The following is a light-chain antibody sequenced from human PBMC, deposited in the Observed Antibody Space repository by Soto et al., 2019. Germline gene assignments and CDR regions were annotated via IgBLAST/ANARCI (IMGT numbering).Light chain of an antibody. Sequence: DIQMTQYPATLSALVGYRGTITCLSSQSISSWLAWYQQKPGKAPKLLIYAASSLQSGVPSRFSGSGSGTDFTLTISSLQPEDFATYYCQQANSFPLTFGGGTKVDIK. CDR1: QSISSW. J-gene: IGKJ4*01. CDR2: AAS. CDR3: QQANSFPLT. V-gene: IGKV1-12*01.